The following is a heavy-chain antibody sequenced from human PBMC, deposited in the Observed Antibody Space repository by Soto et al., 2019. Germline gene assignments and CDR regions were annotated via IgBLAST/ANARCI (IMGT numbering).Heavy chain of an antibody. Sequence: ASVKVSCKTSGYTFTSYGIAWVRQAPGQGPEWMGWISAYSGTTDYAQRFQGRVTMTRDTSTSTAYMELTSLRADDTAVYYCTRDRITVTSRLLFDYSGQGTLVTVSS. CDR1: GYTFTSYG. J-gene: IGHJ4*02. CDR2: ISAYSGTT. CDR3: TRDRITVTSRLLFDY. D-gene: IGHD4-17*01. V-gene: IGHV1-18*01.